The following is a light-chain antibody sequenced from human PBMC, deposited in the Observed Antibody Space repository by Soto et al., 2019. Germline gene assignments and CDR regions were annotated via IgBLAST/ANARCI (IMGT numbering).Light chain of an antibody. V-gene: IGLV1-40*01. CDR3: QSYDSSLSAVV. Sequence: QSVLTQPPSVSGAPGQRVTISCTGSSSNIGAGYDVHWYQQLPGTAPKLLIYGNSNRPSGVPDRFSGSKSGTSASLAITGAQAEDEADYSCQSYDSSLSAVVFGGGTKLTVL. CDR1: SSNIGAGYD. CDR2: GNS. J-gene: IGLJ2*01.